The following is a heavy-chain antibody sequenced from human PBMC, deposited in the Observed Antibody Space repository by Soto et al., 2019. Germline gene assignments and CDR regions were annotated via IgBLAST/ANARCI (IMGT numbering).Heavy chain of an antibody. V-gene: IGHV1-3*01. Sequence: QVQLVQSGAEVKKPGASVKVSCKASGYTFTSYAMHWVRQAPGQRLEWMGWINAGNGNTKYSQKFQGRVTITRDTSASTAYRERSSLRSEETAVYYCARGPGGPDGPGDYWGQGTLVTVSS. CDR1: GYTFTSYA. CDR3: ARGPGGPDGPGDY. CDR2: INAGNGNT. D-gene: IGHD2-15*01. J-gene: IGHJ4*02.